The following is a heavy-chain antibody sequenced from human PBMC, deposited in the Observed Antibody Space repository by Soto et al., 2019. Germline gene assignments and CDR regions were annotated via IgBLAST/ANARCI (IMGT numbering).Heavy chain of an antibody. Sequence: EVQLVESGGDLFQPGGSLRLSCAASGFACSGYWMSWVRQAPGKGLEGVANIKQDGSEKYYVDSVKGRFTISRDNAKNSLYLQMNSLRVEDTAVYYCARATSVDAYCGQGTLVTVSS. V-gene: IGHV3-7*01. CDR1: GFACSGYW. D-gene: IGHD5-12*01. CDR3: ARATSVDAY. J-gene: IGHJ4*02. CDR2: IKQDGSEK.